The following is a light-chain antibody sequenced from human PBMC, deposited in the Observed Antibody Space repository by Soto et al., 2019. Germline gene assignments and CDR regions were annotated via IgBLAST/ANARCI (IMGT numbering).Light chain of an antibody. Sequence: AQSPDTLSVAPGERYTXSCKASQSISSKLAWYQQKPGQAPRLLIYGASSRATGIPNRFSGSGSGTDFTLTISRLEPEDFAVYYCQQYGNSPQTFGQGTKVDIK. CDR2: GAS. J-gene: IGKJ1*01. V-gene: IGKV3-20*01. CDR3: QQYGNSPQT. CDR1: QSISSK.